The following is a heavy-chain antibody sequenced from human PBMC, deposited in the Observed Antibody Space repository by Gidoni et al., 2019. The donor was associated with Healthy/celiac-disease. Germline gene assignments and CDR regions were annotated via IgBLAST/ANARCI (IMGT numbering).Heavy chain of an antibody. CDR2: IRSKANSYAT. V-gene: IGHV3-73*02. CDR3: TVPTVTPNYGGSRSGN. CDR1: GFTFSVSA. Sequence: EVQLVESGGGLVQPGGSLKLSCAASGFTFSVSAMHWVRQASGKGLEWVGSIRSKANSYATAYAASVKGRFTISRDDSKNTAYLQMNSLKTEDTAVYYCTVPTVTPNYGGSRSGNWGQGTLVTVSS. D-gene: IGHD4-17*01. J-gene: IGHJ4*02.